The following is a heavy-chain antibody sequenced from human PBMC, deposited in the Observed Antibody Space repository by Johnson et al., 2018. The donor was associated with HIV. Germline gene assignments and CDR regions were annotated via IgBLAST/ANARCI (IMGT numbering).Heavy chain of an antibody. V-gene: IGHV3-30*14. D-gene: IGHD3-22*01. CDR3: AKGGRLNMIVVSDAFDI. Sequence: QVQLVESGGGVVQPGRSLEISCTATGFTFSRNAMHWVRQPPGKGLEWVAFISYDGSNKYYADSVKGRFTISRDNSKNTLYLQMNSLSAEDTAVYYCAKGGRLNMIVVSDAFDIWGQGTMVTVSS. CDR2: ISYDGSNK. CDR1: GFTFSRNA. J-gene: IGHJ3*02.